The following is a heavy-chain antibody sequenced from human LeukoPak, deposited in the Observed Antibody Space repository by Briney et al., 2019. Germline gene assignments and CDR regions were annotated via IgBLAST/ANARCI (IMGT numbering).Heavy chain of an antibody. CDR1: GFTVSSNY. D-gene: IGHD3-10*01. Sequence: PGGSLRLSCAASGFTVSSNYMSWVRQAPGKGLEWVSVIYSGGSTYYADSVKGRFTISRDNSKNTLYLQMNSLRAEDTAVYYCARDECYGSGSYSVYWGQGTLVTVSS. CDR3: ARDECYGSGSYSVY. V-gene: IGHV3-66*01. J-gene: IGHJ4*02. CDR2: IYSGGST.